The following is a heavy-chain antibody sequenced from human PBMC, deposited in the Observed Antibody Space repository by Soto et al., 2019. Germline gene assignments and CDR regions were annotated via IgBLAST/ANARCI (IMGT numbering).Heavy chain of an antibody. J-gene: IGHJ5*02. CDR2: IFYSGST. V-gene: IGHV4-31*03. D-gene: IGHD5-12*01. Sequence: QVQLQESGPGLVKPSQTLSLTCTVSGGSISSGGLYWSWIRQHPGKGLEWIGYIFYSGSTYYNPSLKRRVRISVDTSKNQFSLKLSSVTAADTAVYYCAREEGGGYDHRWFDPWGQGTLVTVSS. CDR1: GGSISSGGLY. CDR3: AREEGGGYDHRWFDP.